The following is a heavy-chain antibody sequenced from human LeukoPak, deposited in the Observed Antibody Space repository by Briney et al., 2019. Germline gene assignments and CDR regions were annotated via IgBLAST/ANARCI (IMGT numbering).Heavy chain of an antibody. V-gene: IGHV4-39*01. CDR2: IYYSGST. CDR1: GGSISSSSYY. Sequence: SETLSLTCTFSGGSISSSSYYWGWIRQPPGKGLEWIGSIYYSGSTYYNPSLKSRVTISVDTSKNQFSLKLSSVTAADTAVYYCARSNYDILTGYYGANDYWGQGTLVTVSS. J-gene: IGHJ4*02. CDR3: ARSNYDILTGYYGANDY. D-gene: IGHD3-9*01.